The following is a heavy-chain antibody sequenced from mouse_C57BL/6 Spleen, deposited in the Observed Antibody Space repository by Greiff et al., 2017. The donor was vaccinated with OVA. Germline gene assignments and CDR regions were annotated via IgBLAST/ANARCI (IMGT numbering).Heavy chain of an antibody. V-gene: IGHV1-15*01. CDR2: IDPDTGGT. J-gene: IGHJ2*01. Sequence: VQLQQSGAELVRPGASVTLSCKASGYTFTDYEMHWVKQTPVHGLEWIGAIDPDTGGTAYNQKFKGKAILTADKSSSTAYMELRSLTSEDSAVYYCTKGIYYFDYWGQGTTLTVSS. CDR1: GYTFTDYE. CDR3: TKGIYYFDY.